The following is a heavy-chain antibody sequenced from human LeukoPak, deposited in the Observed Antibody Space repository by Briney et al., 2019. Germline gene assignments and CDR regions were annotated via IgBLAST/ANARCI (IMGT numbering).Heavy chain of an antibody. CDR3: ARRGYYFDY. Sequence: GGSLRLSCAASGFTFSSYSMNWVRQAPGKGLEWVSYISSGSSTIYYADSVKGRFTISRDNAKNSLYLQMNSLRAEDTAAYYCARRGYYFDYWGQGTLVTVSS. V-gene: IGHV3-48*04. J-gene: IGHJ4*02. D-gene: IGHD5-12*01. CDR2: ISSGSSTI. CDR1: GFTFSSYS.